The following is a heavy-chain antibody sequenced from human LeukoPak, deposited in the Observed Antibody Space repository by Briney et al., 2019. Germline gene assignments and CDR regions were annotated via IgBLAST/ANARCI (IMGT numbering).Heavy chain of an antibody. Sequence: PSETLSLTCTVSGGSISSGGYYWSWIRQPPGKGLEWIGYIYHSGSTYYNPSLKSRVTISVDRSKNQFSLKLSSVTAADTAVYYCARAWYYYDSSGYWYYFDYWGQGTLVTVSS. CDR3: ARAWYYYDSSGYWYYFDY. CDR1: GGSISSGGYY. V-gene: IGHV4-30-2*01. J-gene: IGHJ4*02. D-gene: IGHD3-22*01. CDR2: IYHSGST.